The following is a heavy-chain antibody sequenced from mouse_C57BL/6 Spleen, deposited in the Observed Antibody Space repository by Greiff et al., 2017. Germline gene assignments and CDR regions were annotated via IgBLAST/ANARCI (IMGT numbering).Heavy chain of an antibody. CDR2: IDPEGGDT. Sequence: VQLQQSGAELVRPGASVKLSCTASGFNIKDYYMHWVKQRPEQGLEWIGGIDPEGGDTEYAPKFQGKATMTADTSSTTAYLQLSSLTSEDNAGYYCTSGPRGSCYFDDWGTGTTLTVSS. CDR1: GFNIKDYY. CDR3: TSGPRGSCYFDD. D-gene: IGHD1-1*01. V-gene: IGHV14-1*01. J-gene: IGHJ2*01.